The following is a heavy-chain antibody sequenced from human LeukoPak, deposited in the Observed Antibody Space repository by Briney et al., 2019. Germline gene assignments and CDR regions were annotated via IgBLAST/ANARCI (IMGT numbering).Heavy chain of an antibody. CDR2: ISGSGGST. V-gene: IGHV3-23*01. D-gene: IGHD3-10*01. CDR3: AKSADYYGSGSYDY. J-gene: IGHJ4*02. CDR1: GFTFSSYA. Sequence: GGSLRLSCAASGFTFSSYAMSWVRQAPGNGLEWVSAISGSGGSTYYADSVKGRFTFSRDNSKNTLYLQMNSLRAEGTAVYYCAKSADYYGSGSYDYWGQGTLVTVSS.